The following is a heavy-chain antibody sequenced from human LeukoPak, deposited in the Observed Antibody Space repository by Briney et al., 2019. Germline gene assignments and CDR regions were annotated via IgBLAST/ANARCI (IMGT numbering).Heavy chain of an antibody. CDR1: GFIVSSNH. Sequence: GGSLRLSCAVFGFIVSSNHMNWVRQAPGKGLEWVSVIYSGGYSGGGPFYADSVRGRFTTSSDSSKNTLFLQMNSLRAEDTAVYYCARDVHGDGYNSFDYWGLGILVTVSS. J-gene: IGHJ4*02. V-gene: IGHV3-66*01. CDR2: IYSGGYSGGGP. CDR3: ARDVHGDGYNSFDY. D-gene: IGHD5-24*01.